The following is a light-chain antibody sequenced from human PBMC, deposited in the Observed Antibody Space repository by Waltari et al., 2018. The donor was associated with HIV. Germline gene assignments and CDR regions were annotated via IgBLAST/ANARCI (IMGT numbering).Light chain of an antibody. V-gene: IGKV1-39*01. J-gene: IGKJ2*01. CDR2: TVS. CDR3: QQSYNTPYT. CDR1: QSIGNY. Sequence: IQMPQSPSSLSASVGDRVHITCRTSQSIGNYLNWYQQKPGKAPNVLIYTVSTLQSGAPSRFSGSRSGTDFTLTINSLQPEDVATYYCQQSYNTPYTFGQATRLELK.